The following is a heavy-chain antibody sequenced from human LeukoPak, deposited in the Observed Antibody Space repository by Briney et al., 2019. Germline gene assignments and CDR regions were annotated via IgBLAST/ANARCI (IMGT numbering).Heavy chain of an antibody. V-gene: IGHV1-18*01. Sequence: VASVKVSCKASGYTLTTYGFTWVRQAPGQGLEWMGCISAYNGNTNYAQKLQGRVTMTTDTSTSTAYMEVRSLRSDDTAVYYCARSDSSGRYGGYYYYYMDVWGKGTTVTVS. CDR3: ARSDSSGRYGGYYYYYMDV. D-gene: IGHD6-19*01. CDR1: GYTLTTYG. J-gene: IGHJ6*03. CDR2: ISAYNGNT.